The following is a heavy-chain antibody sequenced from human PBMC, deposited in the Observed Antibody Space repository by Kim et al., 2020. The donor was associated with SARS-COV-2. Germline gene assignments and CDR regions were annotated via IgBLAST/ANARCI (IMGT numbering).Heavy chain of an antibody. CDR2: IIPILGIA. Sequence: SVKVSCKASGGTFSSYAISWVRQAPGQGLEWMGRIIPILGIANYAQKFQGRVTITADKSTSTAYMELSSLRSEDTAVYYCARDRGSYYDSSGPLIFDYWGQGTLVTVSS. CDR1: GGTFSSYA. J-gene: IGHJ4*02. D-gene: IGHD3-22*01. V-gene: IGHV1-69*04. CDR3: ARDRGSYYDSSGPLIFDY.